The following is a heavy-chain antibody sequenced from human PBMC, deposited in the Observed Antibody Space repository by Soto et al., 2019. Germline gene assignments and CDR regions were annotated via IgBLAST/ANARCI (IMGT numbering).Heavy chain of an antibody. CDR1: GFTFSSYA. J-gene: IGHJ2*01. Sequence: EVQLVESGGGLVQPGGSLRLSCAASGFTFSSYAMPWVRQAPGKGLEYVSAISSNGGSTYYANSVKGRFTISRDNSKNTLYLQMDCRRAEDMALYYCARAGMNWYFDLWGRGTLVTVSS. CDR2: ISSNGGST. CDR3: ARAGMNWYFDL. V-gene: IGHV3-64*01.